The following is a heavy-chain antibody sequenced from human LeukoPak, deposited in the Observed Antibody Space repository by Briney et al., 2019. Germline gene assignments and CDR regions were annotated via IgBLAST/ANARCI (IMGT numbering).Heavy chain of an antibody. J-gene: IGHJ4*02. CDR1: GGSISSYY. V-gene: IGHV4-59*12. CDR2: IYYSGST. D-gene: IGHD6-13*01. Sequence: SETLSLTCTVSGGSISSYYWSWIRQPPGKGLEWIGYIYYSGSTNYSPSLKSRVTISVDTSKNQFSLKLSSVTAADTAVYYCARALGGSSWYRDYWGQGTLVTVSS. CDR3: ARALGGSSWYRDY.